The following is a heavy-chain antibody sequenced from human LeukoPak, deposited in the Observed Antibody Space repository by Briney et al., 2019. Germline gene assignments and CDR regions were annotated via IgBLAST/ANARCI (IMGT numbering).Heavy chain of an antibody. CDR2: IYSSGST. Sequence: PSETLSLTCSVSGGSISDYYWTWIRQPAGKGLEWIGRIYSSGSTNYNPSLKSRVTISVDTSKNQFSLKLSSVTAADTAVYYCARGGYCSGGSCYAPILGYYYYMDVWGKGTTVTVSS. CDR1: GGSISDYY. V-gene: IGHV4-4*07. CDR3: ARGGYCSGGSCYAPILGYYYYMDV. D-gene: IGHD2-15*01. J-gene: IGHJ6*03.